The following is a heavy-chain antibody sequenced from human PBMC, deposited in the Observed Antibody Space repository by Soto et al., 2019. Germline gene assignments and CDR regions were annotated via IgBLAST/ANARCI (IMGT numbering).Heavy chain of an antibody. V-gene: IGHV1-69*04. CDR1: GGTFSSYT. D-gene: IGHD3-10*01. J-gene: IGHJ4*02. Sequence: QVQVVQSGAEVKKPGSSVKVSCKASGGTFSSYTITWVRQAPGQGLEWLGRIIPIFGVTNYAQKFQDRHTMGADRPTTTAYMELSSLTSADTAVYYCVRDWESTTQTWGFGDSWGQGTLVTVSS. CDR3: VRDWESTTQTWGFGDS. CDR2: IIPIFGVT.